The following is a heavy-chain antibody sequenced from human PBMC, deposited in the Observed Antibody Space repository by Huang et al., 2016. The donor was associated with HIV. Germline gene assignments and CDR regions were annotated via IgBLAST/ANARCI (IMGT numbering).Heavy chain of an antibody. V-gene: IGHV4-59*11. CDR2: IDYSGIT. J-gene: IGHJ4*02. D-gene: IGHD3-3*01. CDR1: GGSISTPY. Sequence: QVQLQESGPGLVKPSETLSLTCTVSGGSISTPYWSWIRQPPGKGLGWIGSIDYSGITNYSPSLNSRVTILLDTSKNQFSLWVNSVTAADTAMYYCARDHHDFWRGYRRMYFFDHWGQGTLVTVSS. CDR3: ARDHHDFWRGYRRMYFFDH.